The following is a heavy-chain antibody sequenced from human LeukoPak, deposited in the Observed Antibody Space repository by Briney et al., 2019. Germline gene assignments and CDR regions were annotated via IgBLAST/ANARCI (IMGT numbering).Heavy chain of an antibody. D-gene: IGHD2-21*02. Sequence: PSETLSLTCTISGGSISSDYWSWIRQPPGKGLEWIGYLSLGEVAFYNPSLESRLTTSADTSKNQFSLNLTSVTAADTAMYYCVRVSTASGGAFDVWGQGTMVTVSS. V-gene: IGHV4-59*13. CDR2: LSLGEVA. CDR1: GGSISSDY. CDR3: VRVSTASGGAFDV. J-gene: IGHJ3*01.